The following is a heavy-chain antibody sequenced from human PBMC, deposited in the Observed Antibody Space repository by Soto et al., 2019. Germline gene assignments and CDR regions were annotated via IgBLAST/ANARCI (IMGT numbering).Heavy chain of an antibody. CDR3: ARLSRIGLVNY. V-gene: IGHV4-39*01. CDR2: IYYSGST. CDR1: GDSIRSSSDY. D-gene: IGHD3-22*01. J-gene: IGHJ4*02. Sequence: SETLSLTCTVSGDSIRSSSDYWGWIRQPPGKGLEWIGSIYYSGSTFYNPSLKSRVTISVDTSRNQFSLKLRSVTAAETAVYYCARLSRIGLVNYWGPGTQVTVSS.